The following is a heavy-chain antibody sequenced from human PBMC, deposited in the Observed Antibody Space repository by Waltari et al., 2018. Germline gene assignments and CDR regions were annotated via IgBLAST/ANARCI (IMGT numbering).Heavy chain of an antibody. J-gene: IGHJ4*02. CDR3: TTDGGVTVAAPFDY. D-gene: IGHD6-19*01. CDR1: GFTFTNAW. V-gene: IGHV3-15*07. Sequence: EVQLVESGGDLVKPGGSLRLSCAASGFTFTNAWMIWVRQVPGKGLEWVGRIKSKTDGGTTYYAAPVKGRFTISRDDSKNTLYLHMNSLKTEDSAVYYCTTDGGVTVAAPFDYWGQGTLVTVSS. CDR2: IKSKTDGGTT.